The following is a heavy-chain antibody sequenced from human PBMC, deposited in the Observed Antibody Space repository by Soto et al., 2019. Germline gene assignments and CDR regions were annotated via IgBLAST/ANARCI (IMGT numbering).Heavy chain of an antibody. CDR1: GFTFTSSA. Sequence: QMQLVQSGPEVKKPGTSVKVSCKASGFTFTSSAVQWVRQARGQRRAWIGWIVVGSGNTNYAQKFQERVTINRDMSTSTAYMELSSLRSEDTAVYYCAADSPAADDYWGQGTLVTVSS. CDR2: IVVGSGNT. D-gene: IGHD6-13*01. J-gene: IGHJ4*02. CDR3: AADSPAADDY. V-gene: IGHV1-58*01.